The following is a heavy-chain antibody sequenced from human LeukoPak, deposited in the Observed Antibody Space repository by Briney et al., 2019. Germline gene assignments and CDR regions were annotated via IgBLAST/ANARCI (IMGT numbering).Heavy chain of an antibody. Sequence: GGSLRLSCAASGFTFSSYAMSWVRQAPGKGLEWVSAISGSGGSTYYADSMKGRFTISRDNSKNTLYLQMNSLRAEDTAVYYCAKDRTSSGWSYYFDYWGQGTLVTVSS. CDR2: ISGSGGST. V-gene: IGHV3-23*01. D-gene: IGHD6-19*01. CDR3: AKDRTSSGWSYYFDY. J-gene: IGHJ4*02. CDR1: GFTFSSYA.